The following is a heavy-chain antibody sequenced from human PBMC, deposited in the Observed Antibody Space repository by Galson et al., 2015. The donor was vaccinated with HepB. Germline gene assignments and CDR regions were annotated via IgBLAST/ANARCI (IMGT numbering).Heavy chain of an antibody. Sequence: SLRLSCAASGSTFSSYSMNWVRQAPGKGLEWVSSISSSSSDTYYVDSVKGRFTISRDNAKNSLYLQMNSLRAEDTAVYYCAKYSSIWSGDAFDIWGQGTMVTVSS. J-gene: IGHJ3*02. CDR2: ISSSSSDT. CDR1: GSTFSSYS. D-gene: IGHD6-13*01. CDR3: AKYSSIWSGDAFDI. V-gene: IGHV3-21*01.